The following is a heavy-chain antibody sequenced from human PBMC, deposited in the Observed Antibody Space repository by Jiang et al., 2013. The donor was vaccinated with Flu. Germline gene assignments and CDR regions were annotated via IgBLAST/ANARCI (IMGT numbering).Heavy chain of an antibody. CDR1: GGSINSYY. V-gene: IGHV4-59*01. Sequence: GSGLVKPSETLSLTCTVSGGSINSYYWSWIRQPPGKGLEWIGYIYYTGSTKYNPSLESRVTISVDPSQSQFSLKLASVTAADTAVYYCARGLGGVTGYYKGVDYWGQGTLVTVSS. CDR2: IYYTGST. J-gene: IGHJ4*02. D-gene: IGHD3-9*01. CDR3: ARGLGGVTGYYKGVDY.